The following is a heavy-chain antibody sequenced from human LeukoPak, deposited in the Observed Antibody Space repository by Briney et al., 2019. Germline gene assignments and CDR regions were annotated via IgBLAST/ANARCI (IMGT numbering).Heavy chain of an antibody. CDR3: AQSKR. CDR1: GFTFSDYW. J-gene: IGHJ4*02. Sequence: GGSLRLSCAASGFTFSDYWMSWVRLSPGKGLEWVASIKPDGSERDYVASVKGRFTISRDNARNSLYLQMNSLRGEGTAVYYCAQSKRWGQGTQVTVSS. CDR2: IKPDGSER. D-gene: IGHD4-11*01. V-gene: IGHV3-7*01.